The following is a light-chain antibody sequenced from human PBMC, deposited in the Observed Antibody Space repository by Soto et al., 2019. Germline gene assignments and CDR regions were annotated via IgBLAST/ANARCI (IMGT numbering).Light chain of an antibody. CDR3: QQYNSAWT. V-gene: IGKV1-5*01. Sequence: DIQMTQSPSTLSASVGDRVTITCRASQSVRSWLAWYQQKPGRAPKFLIYDASSLESGVPSRFSGSGSGTEFTLTISNLQPDDFATYYCQQYNSAWTVGQGTKVDIK. CDR1: QSVRSW. CDR2: DAS. J-gene: IGKJ1*01.